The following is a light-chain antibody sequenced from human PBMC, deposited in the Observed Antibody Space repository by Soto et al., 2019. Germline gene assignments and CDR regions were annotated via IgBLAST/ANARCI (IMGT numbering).Light chain of an antibody. CDR2: DAS. J-gene: IGKJ1*01. CDR3: QHYKAFSPWT. Sequence: DIPMTQSPSALSASIGDRVTITCRASQNIDTSLAWYQQKPGKAPKSLIFDASNLESGVSSRLRGSGSGTEFTLTIDNLQPGDSGSYYCQHYKAFSPWTFGQGTKVEIK. V-gene: IGKV1-5*01. CDR1: QNIDTS.